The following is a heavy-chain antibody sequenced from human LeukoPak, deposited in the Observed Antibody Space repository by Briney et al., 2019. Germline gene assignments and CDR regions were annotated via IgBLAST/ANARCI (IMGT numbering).Heavy chain of an antibody. J-gene: IGHJ5*02. CDR1: GFTFSSYG. CDR3: AKINWNDVADWFDP. Sequence: GGSLRLSCAASGFTFSSYGMHWVRQAPGKGLEWVAFIRYDGSNKYYADSVRGRFTISRDNSKNTLYLQMNSLRAEDTAVYYCAKINWNDVADWFDPWGQGTLVTVSS. CDR2: IRYDGSNK. V-gene: IGHV3-30*02. D-gene: IGHD1-1*01.